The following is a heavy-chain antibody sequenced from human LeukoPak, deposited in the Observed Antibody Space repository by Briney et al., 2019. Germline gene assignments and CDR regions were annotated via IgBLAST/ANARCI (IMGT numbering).Heavy chain of an antibody. CDR2: ISGSGGST. CDR3: AKGIVVVVAATGWFDP. CDR1: GFTFSSYA. D-gene: IGHD2-15*01. V-gene: IGHV3-23*01. J-gene: IGHJ5*02. Sequence: PGGSLRLSCAASGFTFSSYAMSWVRQAPGKGLEWVPAISGSGGSTYYADSVKGRFTISRDNSKNTLYLQMNSLRAEDTAVYYCAKGIVVVVAATGWFDPWGQGTLVTVSS.